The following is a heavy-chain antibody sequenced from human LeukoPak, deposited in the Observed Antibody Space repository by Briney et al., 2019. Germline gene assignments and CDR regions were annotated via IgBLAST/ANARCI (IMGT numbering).Heavy chain of an antibody. CDR1: GGTFSSYA. CDR3: ARAQCCSGGSCYSGGNWFDP. D-gene: IGHD2-15*01. V-gene: IGHV1-69*04. J-gene: IGHJ5*02. CDR2: IIPILGIA. Sequence: SVKVSCKASGGTFSSYAISWVRQAPGQGLEWMGRIIPILGIANYAQKFQGRVTITADKSTSTAYMELSSLRSEDTAVYYCARAQCCSGGSCYSGGNWFDPWGQGTLVTVSS.